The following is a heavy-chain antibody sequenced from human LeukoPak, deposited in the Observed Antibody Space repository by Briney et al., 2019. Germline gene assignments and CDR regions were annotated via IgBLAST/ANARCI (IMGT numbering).Heavy chain of an antibody. D-gene: IGHD3-9*01. J-gene: IGHJ4*02. CDR3: ARDIALCWFIL. CDR1: GGSISSRTSY. CDR2: IDNSGNT. Sequence: SETLSLTCSVSGGSISSRTSYWGWIRQSPGKGLEWIGTIDNSGNTYYNPSLRSRVTISVDTSKNYFSLNLRSVAAADTAVYYCARDIALCWFILWGQGTLVTVSS. V-gene: IGHV4-39*07.